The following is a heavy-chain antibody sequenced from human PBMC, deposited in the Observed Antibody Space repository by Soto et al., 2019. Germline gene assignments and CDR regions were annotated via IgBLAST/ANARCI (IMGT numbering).Heavy chain of an antibody. D-gene: IGHD3-3*01. J-gene: IGHJ6*02. V-gene: IGHV1-2*02. CDR2: INPNSGGT. CDR3: ARGATITIFGVVPYCYGMDV. Sequence: ASVKVSCKASGYTFTGYYMHWVRQAPGQGLEWMGWINPNSGGTNYAQKFQGRVTMTRDTSISTAYMELSRLRSDDTAVYYCARGATITIFGVVPYCYGMDVWGQGTTVTVSS. CDR1: GYTFTGYY.